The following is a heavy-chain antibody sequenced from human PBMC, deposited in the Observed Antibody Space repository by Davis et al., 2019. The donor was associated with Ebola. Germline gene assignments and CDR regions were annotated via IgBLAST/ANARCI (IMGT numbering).Heavy chain of an antibody. J-gene: IGHJ6*02. V-gene: IGHV3-30*03. Sequence: GESLKISCAASGFTFSYYGIHWVRQAPGQGLEWVAVVSYDGSNEYYADSVKGRFTISRDNSKNTLYLQMNSLRAEDTAVYYCARATGMDVWGQGTTVTVSS. CDR1: GFTFSYYG. CDR2: VSYDGSNE. CDR3: ARATGMDV.